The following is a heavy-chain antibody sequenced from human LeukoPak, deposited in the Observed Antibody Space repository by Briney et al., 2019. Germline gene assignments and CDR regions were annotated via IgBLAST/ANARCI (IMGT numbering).Heavy chain of an antibody. CDR1: GYSISSGYY. CDR3: ARVKSGYYYYMDV. J-gene: IGHJ6*03. V-gene: IGHV4-38-2*02. Sequence: SETLSLTCTVSGYSISSGYYWGWIRQPPGKGLEWIGIIYHSGRTDYNPSLKSRVTISVDTSKNQFSLKLSSVTAADTAVYYCARVKSGYYYYMDVWGKGTTVTISS. CDR2: IYHSGRT. D-gene: IGHD3-10*01.